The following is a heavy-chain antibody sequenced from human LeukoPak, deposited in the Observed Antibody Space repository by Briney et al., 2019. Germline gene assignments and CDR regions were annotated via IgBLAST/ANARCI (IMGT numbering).Heavy chain of an antibody. CDR1: GFSLSTSGVG. CDR2: IYWDDDK. D-gene: IGHD3-10*01. J-gene: IGHJ5*02. CDR3: AHRTSMVRGIMSYNWFDP. V-gene: IGHV2-5*02. Sequence: SGPTLVNPTQTLTLTCTISGFSLSTSGVGVAWIRQPPGKALEWLALIYWDDDKRYSPSLKSRLTITKDTSKNQVVLTMTNMGPVDTATYYCAHRTSMVRGIMSYNWFDPWGQGTLVTVSS.